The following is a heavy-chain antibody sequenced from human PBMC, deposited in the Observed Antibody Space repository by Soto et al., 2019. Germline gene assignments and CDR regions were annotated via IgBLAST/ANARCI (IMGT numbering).Heavy chain of an antibody. J-gene: IGHJ6*02. CDR3: AKVKPRYCSSTSCPGGMDV. V-gene: IGHV3-30*18. D-gene: IGHD2-2*01. Sequence: HPGGSLRLSCAASGFTFSSYGMHWVRQAPGKGLEWVAVISYDGSNKYYADPVKGRFTISRDNSKNTLYLQMNSLRAEDTAVYYCAKVKPRYCSSTSCPGGMDVWGQGTTVTVSS. CDR1: GFTFSSYG. CDR2: ISYDGSNK.